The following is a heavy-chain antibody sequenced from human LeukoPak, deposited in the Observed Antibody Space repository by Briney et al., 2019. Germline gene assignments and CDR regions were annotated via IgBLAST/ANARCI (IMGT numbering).Heavy chain of an antibody. CDR3: AKDGGTSGYYAGFVDY. CDR1: GSTFSSYG. J-gene: IGHJ4*02. V-gene: IGHV3-30*18. Sequence: GGSLRLSCAASGSTFSSYGMHWVRQAPGKGLEWVAVISYDVTNKYYVDSVKGRFTISRDNSENTLYLQMNSLRAEDTAVYYCAKDGGTSGYYAGFVDYWGQGTMVTVSS. D-gene: IGHD3-22*01. CDR2: ISYDVTNK.